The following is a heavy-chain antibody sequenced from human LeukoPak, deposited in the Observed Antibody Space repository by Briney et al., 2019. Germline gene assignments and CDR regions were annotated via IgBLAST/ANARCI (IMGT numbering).Heavy chain of an antibody. CDR3: ATQPGAAGARGDWFDP. D-gene: IGHD6-13*01. CDR1: GYTFTDYY. J-gene: IGHJ5*02. CDR2: INPNTGGA. V-gene: IGHV1-2*02. Sequence: ASVKVSCKASGYTFTDYYIHWVRQAPGQGLEWMGWINPNTGGANYAQKFQGGVTMTRDTSISTAYMELSSLRSDDTAVYYCATQPGAAGARGDWFDPWGQGTLVTVSS.